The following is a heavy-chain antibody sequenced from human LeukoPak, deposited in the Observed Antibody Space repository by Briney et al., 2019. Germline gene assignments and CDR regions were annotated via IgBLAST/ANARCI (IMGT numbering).Heavy chain of an antibody. D-gene: IGHD1-26*01. CDR2: IFYSGST. V-gene: IGHV4-39*01. Sequence: SETLSLTCTVSSGSISTSNYYWGWVRQPPGKALEWIGNIFYSGSTYYSPSLKSRVTISVDTSKNQFSLKLSSVTAADTAVYYCARTGYLGIDYWGQGTLVTVSS. CDR1: SGSISTSNYY. J-gene: IGHJ4*02. CDR3: ARTGYLGIDY.